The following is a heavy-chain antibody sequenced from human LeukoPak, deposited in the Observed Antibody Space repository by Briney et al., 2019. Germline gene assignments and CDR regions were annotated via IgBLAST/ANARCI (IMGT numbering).Heavy chain of an antibody. Sequence: GSSVKVSCKASGGTFSSYAISWVRQAPGQGLEWMGGIIPIFGTANYAQKFQGRVTITADESTSTAYMELSSLRSEDTAVYYCARVSTIFGVPKQVDYWGQGTLVTVSS. V-gene: IGHV1-69*01. CDR2: IIPIFGTA. D-gene: IGHD3-3*01. CDR1: GGTFSSYA. J-gene: IGHJ4*02. CDR3: ARVSTIFGVPKQVDY.